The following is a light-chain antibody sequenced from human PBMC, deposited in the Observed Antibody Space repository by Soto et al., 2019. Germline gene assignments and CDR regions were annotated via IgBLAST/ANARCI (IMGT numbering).Light chain of an antibody. CDR1: QSIGRY. CDR2: DAL. CDR3: HQRNNWSRFT. V-gene: IGKV3-11*01. Sequence: EIVLTQSPATLSLSPGQRATLSCRASQSIGRYFAWYQQRPGQAPRLLIYDALYRATGIPARLSGSGSGTDFTITISSLEPKDIAVYSCHQRNNWSRFTFGPGTKLDVQ. J-gene: IGKJ3*01.